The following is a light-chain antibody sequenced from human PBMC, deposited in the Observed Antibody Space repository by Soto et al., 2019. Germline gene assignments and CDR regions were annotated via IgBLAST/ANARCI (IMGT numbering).Light chain of an antibody. CDR1: QSVFNN. CDR3: QQHDVWPAT. CDR2: AAS. V-gene: IGKV3-15*01. J-gene: IGKJ1*01. Sequence: EIALALPPGTLSLSPGERPTIYCRASQSVFNNYLAWYQQKPGQAPRLLIYAASTRATGVPARFSGSGSGTEFTLTISSLQSEDFAVYFCQQHDVWPATFGQGTKVDIK.